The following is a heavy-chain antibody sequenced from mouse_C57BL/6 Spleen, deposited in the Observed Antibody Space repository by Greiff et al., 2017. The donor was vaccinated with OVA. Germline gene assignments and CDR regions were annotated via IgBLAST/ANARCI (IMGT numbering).Heavy chain of an antibody. CDR3: AGKDETRYYAMDY. Sequence: EVQGVESGGGLVKPGGSLKLSCAASGFTFSDSGMHWVRQAPEKGLAWVAYISSGSSTLYYADTVKGRFTLSRDNAKNTLVLQMTSRRSEDTAVYYCAGKDETRYYAMDYWGQGTSVTVSS. CDR1: GFTFSDSG. CDR2: ISSGSSTL. J-gene: IGHJ4*01. V-gene: IGHV5-17*01.